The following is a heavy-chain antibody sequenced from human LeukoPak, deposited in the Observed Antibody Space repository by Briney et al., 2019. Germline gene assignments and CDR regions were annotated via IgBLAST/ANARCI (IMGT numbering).Heavy chain of an antibody. CDR1: GGSISSYY. CDR2: IYYSGST. V-gene: IGHV4-59*01. D-gene: IGHD3-10*01. CDR3: ARDLRAPFGFDP. J-gene: IGHJ5*02. Sequence: SETLSLTCTVSGGSISSYYWSWIRQPPGKGLEWIGYIYYSGSTNYNPSLKSRVTISVDTSKNHFSLKLSSVTAADTAVYYCARDLRAPFGFDPWGQGTLVTVSS.